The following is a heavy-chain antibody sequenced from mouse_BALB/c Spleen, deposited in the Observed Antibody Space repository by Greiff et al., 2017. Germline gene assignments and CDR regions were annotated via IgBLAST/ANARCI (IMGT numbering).Heavy chain of an antibody. D-gene: IGHD2-14*01. CDR2: ISTYYGNT. J-gene: IGHJ4*01. Sequence: QVQLKQSGPELVRPGVSVKISCKGSSYTFTDYAMHWVKQSHAKSLEWIGVISTYYGNTNYNQKFKGKATMTVDKSSSTAYMELARLTSEDSAVYYCARADRYDAMDYWGQGTSVTVSS. CDR1: SYTFTDYA. V-gene: IGHV1-67*01. CDR3: ARADRYDAMDY.